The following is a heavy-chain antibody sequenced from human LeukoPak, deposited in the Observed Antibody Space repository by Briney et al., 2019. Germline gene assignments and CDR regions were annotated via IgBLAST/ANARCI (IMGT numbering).Heavy chain of an antibody. V-gene: IGHV1-69*13. CDR1: GGTFSSYA. Sequence: GASVKVSCKASGGTFSSYAISWVRQAPGQGLEWMGGIIPIFGTANYAQKFQGRVTITADESTSTAYMELSSLRSEDTAVYYCASSARSRIDYWGQGTLVTVSS. J-gene: IGHJ4*02. D-gene: IGHD2-2*01. CDR3: ASSARSRIDY. CDR2: IIPIFGTA.